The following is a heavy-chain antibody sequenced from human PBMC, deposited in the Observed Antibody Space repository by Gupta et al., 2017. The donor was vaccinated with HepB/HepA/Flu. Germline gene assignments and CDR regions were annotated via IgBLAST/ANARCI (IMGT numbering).Heavy chain of an antibody. V-gene: IGHV1-69*01. D-gene: IGHD1-26*01. CDR2: IIPIFGTP. J-gene: IGHJ5*02. CDR1: GGTFTSFA. Sequence: QVQLVQSGAEVEKPGSSVKVSCKVSGGTFTSFAISWVRQAPGQGLEWMGGIIPIFGTPNYAQTFQGRVTIAADESTSTAYMEMVTLKSEDTPFYFCAGKSEVDGFAWGQGTLIIVSS. CDR3: AGKSEVDGFA.